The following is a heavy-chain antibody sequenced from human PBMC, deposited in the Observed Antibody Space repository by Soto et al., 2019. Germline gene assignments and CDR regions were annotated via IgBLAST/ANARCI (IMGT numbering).Heavy chain of an antibody. CDR2: LIPVFGSP. Sequence: QVQLVQSGAEVKKPGSSVTVSCKTSGGTFSKDAINWVRQAPGQGLEWMGLLIPVFGSPIYAQKFQGRIRIPADESPSTDFMDLSSLRSEDTAVYYCTRVLGYTFEPGKTRYSAMDVWGQGTTVSVSS. V-gene: IGHV1-69*01. D-gene: IGHD5-18*01. CDR1: GGTFSKDA. CDR3: TRVLGYTFEPGKTRYSAMDV. J-gene: IGHJ6*02.